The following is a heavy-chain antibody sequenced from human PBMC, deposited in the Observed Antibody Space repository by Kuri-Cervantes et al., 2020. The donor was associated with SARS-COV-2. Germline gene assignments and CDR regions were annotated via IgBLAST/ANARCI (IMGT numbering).Heavy chain of an antibody. D-gene: IGHD6-13*01. V-gene: IGHV4-34*01. CDR2: IYYSGST. CDR1: GGSFSGYY. J-gene: IGHJ2*01. Sequence: GSLRLSCAVYGGSFSGYYWSWIRQHPGKGLEWIGYIYYSGSTYYNPSLKSRVTISVDTSKNQFSLKLSSVTAADTAVYYCARTPSGIAAAGTLAWYFDLWGRGTLVTISS. CDR3: ARTPSGIAAAGTLAWYFDL.